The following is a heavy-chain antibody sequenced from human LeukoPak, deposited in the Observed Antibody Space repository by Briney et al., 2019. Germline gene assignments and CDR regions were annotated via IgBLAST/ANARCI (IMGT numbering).Heavy chain of an antibody. J-gene: IGHJ6*03. Sequence: PGGSLRLSCAASGFTFSSYGMNWVRQAPGKGLEWVSAISGSGGSTYYADSVKGRFTISRDNSKNTLYLQMNSLRADDTAVYYCARFAAGGSYYYMDVWGKGTTVTVSS. D-gene: IGHD3-10*01. CDR3: ARFAAGGSYYYMDV. CDR2: ISGSGGST. V-gene: IGHV3-23*01. CDR1: GFTFSSYG.